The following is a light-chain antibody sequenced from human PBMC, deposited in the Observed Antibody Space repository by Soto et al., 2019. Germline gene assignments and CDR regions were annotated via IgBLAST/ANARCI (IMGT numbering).Light chain of an antibody. V-gene: IGKV1-5*03. Sequence: QSPSTLSGSVGDRVTITCRASQTISSWLAWYQQKPGKAPKLLIYEASRLESGVPSRISGSGSGTEFTLTISSLKPDDFETYYCQQYTNYPWTFGQGTKVDIK. CDR1: QTISSW. CDR2: EAS. CDR3: QQYTNYPWT. J-gene: IGKJ1*01.